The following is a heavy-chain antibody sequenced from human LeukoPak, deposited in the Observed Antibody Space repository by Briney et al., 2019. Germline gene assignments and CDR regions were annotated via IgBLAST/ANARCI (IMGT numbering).Heavy chain of an antibody. CDR3: AKDSPARIYCSSTSCPRDAFDI. CDR1: GFTFSSYG. V-gene: IGHV3-30*18. Sequence: GGSLRLSCAASGFTFSSYGMHWVRQAPGKGLDWLTVISNDGSKTYYADSVKGRFTISRDNSKNTLYLQLNSLRAEDTAVYYCAKDSPARIYCSSTSCPRDAFDIWGQGTMVTVSS. J-gene: IGHJ3*02. CDR2: ISNDGSKT. D-gene: IGHD2-2*01.